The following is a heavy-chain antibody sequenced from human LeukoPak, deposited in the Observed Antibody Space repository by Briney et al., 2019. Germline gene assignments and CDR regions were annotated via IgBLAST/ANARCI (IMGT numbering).Heavy chain of an antibody. J-gene: IGHJ3*02. Sequence: GGSLRLSCAASGFTFSSYSMNWVRQAPGKGLEWVSYISSSSSTIYYADSVKGRFTISRDNAKNSLYLQMNSPRDEDTAVYYCARDEGYSGYVDAFDIWGQGTMVTVSS. CDR1: GFTFSSYS. CDR2: ISSSSSTI. D-gene: IGHD5-12*01. V-gene: IGHV3-48*02. CDR3: ARDEGYSGYVDAFDI.